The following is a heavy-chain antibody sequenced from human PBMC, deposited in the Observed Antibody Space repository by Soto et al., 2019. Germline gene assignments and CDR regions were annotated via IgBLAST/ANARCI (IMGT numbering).Heavy chain of an antibody. CDR2: TYYRSKWYI. J-gene: IGHJ6*03. CDR3: ARGSWDDVTGHYYMDV. D-gene: IGHD1-1*01. CDR1: GDSVSSNSAA. V-gene: IGHV6-1*01. Sequence: QVPLQQSGPGLVKPSQTLSLTCDISGDSVSSNSAAWNWIRQTPSRGLEWLGRTYYRSKWYINYAVSVKSRITVNPDTSKNQSSLQLSSETPEDTAVYYCARGSWDDVTGHYYMDVWGKVTTVTVSS.